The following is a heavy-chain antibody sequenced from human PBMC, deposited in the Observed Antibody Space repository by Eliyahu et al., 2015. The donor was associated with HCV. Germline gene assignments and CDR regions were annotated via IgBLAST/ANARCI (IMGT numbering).Heavy chain of an antibody. D-gene: IGHD1-26*01. CDR1: GFTFDDYA. Sequence: EVQLVESGGGLVQPGRSLRLSCAASGFTFDDYAMHMVPQGPGKGLEWVSGISWNSGSIDYTDSVKGRFIISRDNAKNSLYLQMNSLRAEDTALYFCAKDIGGMVGFDYWGQGTLVTVSS. CDR2: ISWNSGSI. V-gene: IGHV3-9*01. CDR3: AKDIGGMVGFDY. J-gene: IGHJ4*02.